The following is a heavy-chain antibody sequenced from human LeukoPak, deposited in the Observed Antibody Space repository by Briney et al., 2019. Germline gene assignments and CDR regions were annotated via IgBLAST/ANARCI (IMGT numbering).Heavy chain of an antibody. J-gene: IGHJ4*02. D-gene: IGHD6-13*01. V-gene: IGHV1-69*05. CDR2: IIPIFGTA. CDR3: ARALAGYSSSWARYYFDY. Sequence: SVKVSCKASGGTFSSYAISWVRQAPGQGLEWMGGIIPIFGTANYAQKFQGRVTITTDESTSTAYMELSRLRSDDTAVYYCARALAGYSSSWARYYFDYWGQGTLVTVSS. CDR1: GGTFSSYA.